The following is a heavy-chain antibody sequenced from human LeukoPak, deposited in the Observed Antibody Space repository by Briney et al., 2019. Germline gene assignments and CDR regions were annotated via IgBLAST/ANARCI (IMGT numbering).Heavy chain of an antibody. CDR2: LSSSGTYI. Sequence: GGSLRLSCAAAGFTFSSYYMNWVRQAPGKGPEWVSSLSSSGTYIYYADSVKGRFTISRDNSKNTLYLQMNSLRAEDTAVYYCATRDGYNRPFDYWGQGTLVTVSS. CDR3: ATRDGYNRPFDY. V-gene: IGHV3-21*04. D-gene: IGHD5-24*01. J-gene: IGHJ4*02. CDR1: GFTFSSYY.